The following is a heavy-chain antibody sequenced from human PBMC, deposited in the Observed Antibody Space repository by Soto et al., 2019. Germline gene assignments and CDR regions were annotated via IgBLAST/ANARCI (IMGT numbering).Heavy chain of an antibody. CDR3: ARDQGDG. D-gene: IGHD2-21*02. CDR2: IWYDGSDT. J-gene: IGHJ4*02. CDR1: GFTFRSYG. Sequence: LRLSCAASGFTFRSYGMHWVRQAPGKGLEWVAVIWYDGSDTYYADSVKGRFTISRDNSKNTLYLQMNSLRAEDTAVYYCARDQGDGWGQGTLVTVSS. V-gene: IGHV3-33*01.